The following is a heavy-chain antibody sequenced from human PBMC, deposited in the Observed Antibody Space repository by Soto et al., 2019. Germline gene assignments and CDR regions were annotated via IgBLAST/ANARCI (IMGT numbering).Heavy chain of an antibody. CDR2: IVPIFGIA. CDR3: AKAAQTRYNWNDLGNWFDP. Sequence: QVQLVQSGAEVKKPGSSVKVSCKESGGTFSSYAIAWVRQAPGEGLEWMGGIVPIFGIANYAQKFQGRVAITADEATNTAYMELSSLRSDDTAVYYGAKAAQTRYNWNDLGNWFDPWGQGTLVIVSS. J-gene: IGHJ5*02. CDR1: GGTFSSYA. D-gene: IGHD1-1*01. V-gene: IGHV1-69*01.